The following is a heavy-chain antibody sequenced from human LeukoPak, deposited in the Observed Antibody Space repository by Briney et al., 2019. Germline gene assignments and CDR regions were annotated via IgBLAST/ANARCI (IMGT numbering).Heavy chain of an antibody. CDR3: ARDQYDTWSRRGNFDS. D-gene: IGHD3-3*01. V-gene: IGHV3-7*03. CDR1: GLTFGKYW. Sequence: GGSLRLSCEASGLTFGKYWMSWVRQAPGKGLEWVANIKLDGSEKNYVDSVKGRFTISRDNTKNSLYLQMNSLRVEDTAVFYCARDQYDTWSRRGNFDSWGQGTLVIVSS. CDR2: IKLDGSEK. J-gene: IGHJ4*02.